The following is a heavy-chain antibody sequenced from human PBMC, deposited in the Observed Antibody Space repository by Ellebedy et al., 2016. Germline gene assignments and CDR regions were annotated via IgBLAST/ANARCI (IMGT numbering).Heavy chain of an antibody. Sequence: GGSLRLSCAASGFTFSSYGMHWVRQAPGKGLEYVSAISSNGGSTYYADSVKGRFTISRDNSKNTLYLQMSSLRAEDTAVYYCVKDEVQSGVYYYYGMDVWGQGTTVTVSS. D-gene: IGHD4-11*01. CDR3: VKDEVQSGVYYYYGMDV. CDR1: GFTFSSYG. V-gene: IGHV3-64D*06. J-gene: IGHJ6*02. CDR2: ISSNGGST.